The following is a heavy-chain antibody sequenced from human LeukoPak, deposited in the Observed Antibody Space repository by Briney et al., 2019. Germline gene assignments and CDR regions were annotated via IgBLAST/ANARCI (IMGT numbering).Heavy chain of an antibody. V-gene: IGHV3-30*02. CDR2: IRYDGSNK. Sequence: QPGGSLRLSCAASGFTFSSNGMHWVRQPPGKGLEWVAFIRYDGSNKYYADSVKGRFTISRDNSKNTLYLQMNSLRAEDTAVYYCAKDLGNWNSEYYLDYWGQGTLVTVSS. CDR1: GFTFSSNG. D-gene: IGHD1-7*01. CDR3: AKDLGNWNSEYYLDY. J-gene: IGHJ4*02.